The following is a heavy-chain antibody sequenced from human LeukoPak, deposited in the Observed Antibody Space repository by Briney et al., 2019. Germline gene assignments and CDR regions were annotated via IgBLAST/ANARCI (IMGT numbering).Heavy chain of an antibody. D-gene: IGHD5-24*01. J-gene: IGHJ4*02. V-gene: IGHV3-74*01. CDR1: GFTFSSYW. CDR3: TRVGYIDEGIDY. CDR2: INSDGSST. Sequence: GGSLRLSCAASGFTFSSYWMHWVRQAPGKGLVWVSRINSDGSSTSYADSVKGRFTISRDNAKNTLYLQMNSLRAEDTAVYYCTRVGYIDEGIDYWGQGTLVTVSS.